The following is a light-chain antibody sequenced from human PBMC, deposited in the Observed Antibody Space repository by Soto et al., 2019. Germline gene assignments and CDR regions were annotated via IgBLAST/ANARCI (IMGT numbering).Light chain of an antibody. CDR1: QGINTW. J-gene: IGKJ1*01. CDR3: QQYYSYPPFT. Sequence: DIQMTQSPSTLSASVGDRVTITCRASQGINTWLAWYQQKPGKAPKLVIFDGSTLESGVPPRFTGSGSGTDFTLTISCLQSEDFATYYCQQYYSYPPFTFGQGTKVDIK. V-gene: IGKV1-5*01. CDR2: DGS.